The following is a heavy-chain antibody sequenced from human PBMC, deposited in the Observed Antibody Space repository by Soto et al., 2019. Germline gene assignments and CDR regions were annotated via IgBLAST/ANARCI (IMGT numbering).Heavy chain of an antibody. CDR2: IYSGGST. CDR1: GFTVSSNY. V-gene: IGHV3-53*01. CDR3: AVPSPDTYSSGWDYYYYGMDV. J-gene: IGHJ6*02. D-gene: IGHD6-19*01. Sequence: PGGSLRLSCAASGFTVSSNYMSWVRQAPGKGLEWVSVIYSGGSTYYADSVKGRFTISRDNSKNTLYLQMNSLRAEDTAVYYCAVPSPDTYSSGWDYYYYGMDVWGQGTTVTVSS.